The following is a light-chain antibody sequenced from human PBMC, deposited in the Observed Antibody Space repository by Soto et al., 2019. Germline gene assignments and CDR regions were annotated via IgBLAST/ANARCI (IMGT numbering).Light chain of an antibody. J-gene: IGLJ1*01. CDR3: CSYAGSYRV. Sequence: QSVLTQPRSVSGSPGQSVTISCTGTSSDVGGYNYVSWYQQHPGKASKLMIYDVSKRPSGVPDRFSGSKSGNTASLTISGLQAEDEADYYCCSYAGSYRVFGTGTKVTVL. CDR1: SSDVGGYNY. CDR2: DVS. V-gene: IGLV2-11*01.